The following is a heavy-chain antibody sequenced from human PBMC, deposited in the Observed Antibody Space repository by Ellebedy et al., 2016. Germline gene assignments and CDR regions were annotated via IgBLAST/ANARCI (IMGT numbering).Heavy chain of an antibody. D-gene: IGHD3-10*01. CDR3: ATDAFASGSLTI. V-gene: IGHV3-11*01. CDR2: ISSSGSTI. Sequence: GGSLRLXXAASGFTFSDYYMSWIRQAPGKGLEWVSYISSSGSTIYYADSVKGRFTISRDNAKNSLYLQMNSLKTEDTAVYYCATDAFASGSLTIWGQGTTVTVSS. J-gene: IGHJ3*02. CDR1: GFTFSDYY.